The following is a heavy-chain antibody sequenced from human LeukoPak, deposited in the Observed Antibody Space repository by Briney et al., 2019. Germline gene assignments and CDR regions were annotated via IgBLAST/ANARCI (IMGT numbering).Heavy chain of an antibody. CDR1: GFTFSSYE. D-gene: IGHD3-22*01. Sequence: GGSLRLSCAASGFTFSSYEMNWVRQAPGKGLEWVSYISSGGSTIYYADSVKGRFTISRDNAKNSLYLQMNSLRAEDTAVYYCARENSGGYYPHYHYYGMDFWGQGTTVTVSS. J-gene: IGHJ6*02. CDR3: ARENSGGYYPHYHYYGMDF. V-gene: IGHV3-48*03. CDR2: ISSGGSTI.